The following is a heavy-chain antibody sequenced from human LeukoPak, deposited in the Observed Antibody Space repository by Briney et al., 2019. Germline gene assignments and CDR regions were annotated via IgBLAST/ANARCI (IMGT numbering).Heavy chain of an antibody. J-gene: IGHJ6*02. CDR3: ARAMQYQLLCERSGGSCYSWGYYYYGMDV. V-gene: IGHV3-21*01. CDR2: ISSSSSYI. Sequence: GGSLRLSCAASGFTFSSYSMNWVRQAPGKGLEWVSSISSSSSYIYYADSVKGRFTISRDNAKNSLYLQMNSLRAEDTAVYYCARAMQYQLLCERSGGSCYSWGYYYYGMDVWGQGTTVTVSS. D-gene: IGHD2-15*01. CDR1: GFTFSSYS.